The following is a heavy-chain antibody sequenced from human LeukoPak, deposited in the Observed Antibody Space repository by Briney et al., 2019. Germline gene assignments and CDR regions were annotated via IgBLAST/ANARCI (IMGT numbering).Heavy chain of an antibody. CDR2: ISSSGGST. D-gene: IGHD2-15*01. V-gene: IGHV3-23*01. Sequence: PGGSLRLSCAASGFTFSSYAMSWVRQAPGKGLEWVSAISSSGGSTYYADSVKGRFTISRDNSKNTLYLQMNSLRDEDTAVYYCAKAETYCSGGSCLTDYWGQGTLGTVSP. CDR3: AKAETYCSGGSCLTDY. J-gene: IGHJ4*02. CDR1: GFTFSSYA.